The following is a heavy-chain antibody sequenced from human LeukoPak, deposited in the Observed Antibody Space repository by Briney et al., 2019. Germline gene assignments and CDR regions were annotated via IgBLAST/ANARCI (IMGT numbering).Heavy chain of an antibody. V-gene: IGHV4-34*01. CDR3: AREGSDGHWYLDL. CDR2: INHSGST. Sequence: SETLSLTCAVYGGSFSGYYWSWIRQPPGKGLEWIGEINHSGSTNYNPSLKSRVTISVDTSKNQFSPKLSSVTAADTAVYYCAREGSDGHWYLDLWGRGTLVTVSS. CDR1: GGSFSGYY. J-gene: IGHJ2*01.